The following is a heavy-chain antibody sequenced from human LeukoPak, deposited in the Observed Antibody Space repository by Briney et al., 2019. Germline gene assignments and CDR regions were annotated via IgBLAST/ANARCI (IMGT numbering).Heavy chain of an antibody. CDR2: INPNSGGT. V-gene: IGHV1-2*02. J-gene: IGHJ6*02. CDR3: ARGAPLYCSSTSCYIEYYYYGMDV. D-gene: IGHD2-2*02. Sequence: GASVKVSCKASGYTFTGYYMHWVRQAPGQGLEWMGWINPNSGGTNYAQKFQGRVTVTRDTSISTAYMELSRLRSDDTAVYYCARGAPLYCSSTSCYIEYYYYGMDVWGQGTTVTVSS. CDR1: GYTFTGYY.